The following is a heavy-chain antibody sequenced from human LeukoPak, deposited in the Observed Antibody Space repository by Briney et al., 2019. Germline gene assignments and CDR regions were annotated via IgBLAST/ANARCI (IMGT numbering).Heavy chain of an antibody. J-gene: IGHJ4*02. CDR2: MNQDGANI. Sequence: GGSLRLSCAASRFIFSDYWMNWVRQAPGKGLEWVANMNQDGANIHYVDSVKGRFTISRDNAENSLFLQMNSLTAEDTAVYYCARGAGDYGDYVIDYWGQGTPVTVSS. CDR3: ARGAGDYGDYVIDY. CDR1: RFIFSDYW. V-gene: IGHV3-7*01. D-gene: IGHD4-17*01.